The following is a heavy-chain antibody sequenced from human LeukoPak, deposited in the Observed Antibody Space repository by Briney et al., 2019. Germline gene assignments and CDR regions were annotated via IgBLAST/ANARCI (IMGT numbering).Heavy chain of an antibody. CDR2: IIPIFGTA. CDR1: GGTFSSYA. D-gene: IGHD1-26*01. V-gene: IGHV1-69*06. J-gene: IGHJ4*02. CDR3: ARVAMSGIGSDDF. Sequence: SVKVSCKASGGTFSSYAISWVRQAPGQGLEWMGGIIPIFGTANYAQKFQGRVTITADKSTSTAYMELSSLKSDDTAVYYCARVAMSGIGSDDFWGQGTLVTASS.